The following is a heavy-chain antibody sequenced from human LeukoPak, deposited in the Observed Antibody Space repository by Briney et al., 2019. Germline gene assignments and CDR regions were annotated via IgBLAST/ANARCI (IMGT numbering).Heavy chain of an antibody. J-gene: IGHJ6*03. D-gene: IGHD1-26*01. CDR3: ARELGGSYGYYMDV. Sequence: GGSLRLSCAASGFTVSSNYMSWVRQAPGKGLEWVSVIYSGGSTYYADSVKGRFTISGDNSKNTLYLQMNSLRAEDTAVYYCARELGGSYGYYMDVWGKGTTVTVSS. CDR2: IYSGGST. CDR1: GFTVSSNY. V-gene: IGHV3-53*01.